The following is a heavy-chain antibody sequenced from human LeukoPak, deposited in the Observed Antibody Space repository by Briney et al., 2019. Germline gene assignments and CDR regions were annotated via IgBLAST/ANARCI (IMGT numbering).Heavy chain of an antibody. D-gene: IGHD1-26*01. CDR2: TRYDGSNK. J-gene: IGHJ4*02. CDR1: GFTFSAYG. CDR3: AKDDGTYYFDS. V-gene: IGHV3-30*02. Sequence: PGGSLRLSCEASGFTFSAYGMHWVRQAPGKGLEWAAFTRYDGSNKVYADSVSGRFIISRDNSENTVYLQMNSLRPEDTAIYYCAKDDGTYYFDSWGRGTLVTVST.